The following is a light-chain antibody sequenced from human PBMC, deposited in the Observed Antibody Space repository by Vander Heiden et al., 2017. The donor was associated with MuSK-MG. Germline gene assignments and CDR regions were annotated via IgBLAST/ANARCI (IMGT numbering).Light chain of an antibody. CDR1: QSVSSN. V-gene: IGKV3-15*01. J-gene: IGKJ4*01. Sequence: EIVMTQSPATLSVSPGERATLSCRASQSVSSNLAWYQQKPGQAPRLLIYGASTRATGIPARFSGSASGTEFTLTISILHSEDFTVYYCRQYNACPNTFGGGTKLEIK. CDR3: RQYNACPNT. CDR2: GAS.